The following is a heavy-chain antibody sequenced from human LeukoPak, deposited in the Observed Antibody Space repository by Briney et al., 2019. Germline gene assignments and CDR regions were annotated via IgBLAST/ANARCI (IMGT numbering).Heavy chain of an antibody. V-gene: IGHV3-48*04. Sequence: GGSLRLSCAASGFTFSNYWMHWVRQAPGKGLEWVSYISSSGSSIYYADSVKGRFTISRDNAKNSLYLQMNSLRAEGTAVYYCAELGTTMIGGVWGKGTTVTISS. D-gene: IGHD3-10*02. CDR3: AELGTTMIGGV. J-gene: IGHJ6*04. CDR2: ISSSGSSI. CDR1: GFTFSNYW.